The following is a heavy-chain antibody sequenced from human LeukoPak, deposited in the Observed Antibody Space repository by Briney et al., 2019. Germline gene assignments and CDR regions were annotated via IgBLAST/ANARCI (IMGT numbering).Heavy chain of an antibody. Sequence: GGSLRLSCAASGFTFSSYSMNWVRQAPGKGLEWVSSISSSSSYIYYADSVKGRFTISRDNAKNSLYLQMNSLRAEDTAVYYCARDQFRSRVVPAASDYWGQGTLVTVSS. CDR1: GFTFSSYS. V-gene: IGHV3-21*01. CDR2: ISSSSSYI. D-gene: IGHD2-2*01. J-gene: IGHJ4*02. CDR3: ARDQFRSRVVPAASDY.